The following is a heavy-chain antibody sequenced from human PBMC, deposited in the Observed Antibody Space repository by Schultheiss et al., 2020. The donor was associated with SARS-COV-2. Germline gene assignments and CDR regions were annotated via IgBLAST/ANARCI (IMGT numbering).Heavy chain of an antibody. V-gene: IGHV3-66*01. J-gene: IGHJ4*02. CDR3: AREGYGSGREIDY. Sequence: GGSLRLSCAASGFTVSSNYMSWVRQARGKGLEWVSVIYSSGTTYYADSVKGRFTISRDNSKNTLFLQMNSLRAEDTAVYYCAREGYGSGREIDYWGQGTLVTVSS. D-gene: IGHD3-10*01. CDR1: GFTVSSNY. CDR2: IYSSGTT.